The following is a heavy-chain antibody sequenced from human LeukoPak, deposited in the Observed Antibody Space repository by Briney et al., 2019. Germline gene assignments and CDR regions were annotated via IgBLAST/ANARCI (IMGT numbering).Heavy chain of an antibody. CDR3: ASGAPPAYYYYYMDV. D-gene: IGHD3-10*01. CDR2: ISSSSSTI. Sequence: PGGSLRLSCAASGFTFSSYSMNWVRQAPGKGLEWVSYISSSSSTIYYADSVKGRFTISRDNAKNSLYLQMNSLRAEDTAVYYCASGAPPAYYYYYMDVWGKGTTVTVSS. CDR1: GFTFSSYS. V-gene: IGHV3-48*01. J-gene: IGHJ6*03.